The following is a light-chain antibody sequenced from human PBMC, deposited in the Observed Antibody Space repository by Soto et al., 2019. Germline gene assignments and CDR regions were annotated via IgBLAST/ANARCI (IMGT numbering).Light chain of an antibody. Sequence: DIQMTQSPSTLSASVGDRVTITCRASQSITTWLAWYQQKPGKAPNLLIYKASNLETGVPSRFSGSGSGTEFTLTISGLQRDDFANYHCQQYETYYTFGQGTKLEIK. V-gene: IGKV1-5*03. CDR1: QSITTW. CDR2: KAS. CDR3: QQYETYYT. J-gene: IGKJ2*01.